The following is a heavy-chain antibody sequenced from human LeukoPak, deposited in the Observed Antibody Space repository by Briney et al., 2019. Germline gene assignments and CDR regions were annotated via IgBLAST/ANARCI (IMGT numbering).Heavy chain of an antibody. CDR1: GYTFTGYD. CDR2: INPNSGGT. D-gene: IGHD4-23*01. V-gene: IGHV1-2*02. J-gene: IGHJ4*02. Sequence: ASVKVSCKASGYTFTGYDMHWVRHAPGQELEWMGWINPNSGGTNYAHKCQGRVTMTRDTSISTAYMELSRLRSDYTAVYYCARGHYGGSFDYWGQGTLVTVSS. CDR3: ARGHYGGSFDY.